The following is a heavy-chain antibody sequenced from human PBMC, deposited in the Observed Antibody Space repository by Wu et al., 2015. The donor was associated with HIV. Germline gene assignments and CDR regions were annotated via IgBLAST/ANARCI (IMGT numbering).Heavy chain of an antibody. CDR2: IIPIFDAP. D-gene: IGHD5-12*01. CDR3: ARGRYSGYDSPRVYYYYMDV. V-gene: IGHV1-69*13. Sequence: QVQLVQSGAEVKKPGSSVKVSCKASGGTFSSYAISWVRQAPGQGLEWMGRIIPIFDAPNYSQKFHDRLTITADRSTTTAYMELSNLESEDTAVYFCARGRYSGYDSPRVYYYYMDVWGLGTTVIVSS. J-gene: IGHJ6*03. CDR1: GGTFSSYA.